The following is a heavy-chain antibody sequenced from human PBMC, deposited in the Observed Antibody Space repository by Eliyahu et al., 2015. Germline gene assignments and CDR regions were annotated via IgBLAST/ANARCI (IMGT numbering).Heavy chain of an antibody. J-gene: IGHJ4*02. CDR3: AREDRDYIHPFDY. Sequence: QVQLVESGGGVVQPGXSLRLXCXASGFXFDNYDIHWVRQAPGKGLEWVAVIRFDGSTKYYADSVKGRFTISRDNSKNTLYLEINTLRDEDTAVYYCAREDRDYIHPFDYWGQGTLVTVSS. CDR2: IRFDGSTK. D-gene: IGHD4-11*01. V-gene: IGHV3-33*01. CDR1: GFXFDNYD.